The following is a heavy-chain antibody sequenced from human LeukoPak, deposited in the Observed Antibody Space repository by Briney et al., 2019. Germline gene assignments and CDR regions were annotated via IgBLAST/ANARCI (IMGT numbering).Heavy chain of an antibody. CDR2: IYYSGNT. CDR3: ARPRDGYNYEAFDI. V-gene: IGHV4-39*01. CDR1: GGSISSSGYY. J-gene: IGHJ3*02. Sequence: PSETLSLTCTVSGGSISSSGYYWGWIRQPPGKGLEWIGSIYYSGNTHYNPSLKSRVTISVDTSKNQFSLKLSSVTAADTAVYYCARPRDGYNYEAFDIWGQGTMVTVSS. D-gene: IGHD5-24*01.